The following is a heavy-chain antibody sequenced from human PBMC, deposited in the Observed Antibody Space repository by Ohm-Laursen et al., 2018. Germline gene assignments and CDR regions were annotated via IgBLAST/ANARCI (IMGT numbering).Heavy chain of an antibody. CDR1: GFTFSSYA. D-gene: IGHD1-1*01. CDR2: ISGSGGST. J-gene: IGHJ5*02. Sequence: SLRLSCAASGFTFSSYAMNRVRQAPGKGLEWVSAISGSGGSTYYADSVKGRFTISRDNSKNTLYLQMNSLRAEDTAVYYCAKFLNLNWFDPWGQGTLVTVSS. V-gene: IGHV3-23*01. CDR3: AKFLNLNWFDP.